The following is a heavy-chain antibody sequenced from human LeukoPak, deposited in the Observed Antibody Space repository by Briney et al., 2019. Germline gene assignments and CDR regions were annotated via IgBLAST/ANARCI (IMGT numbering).Heavy chain of an antibody. CDR1: GLTFSTNA. D-gene: IGHD4-23*01. CDR2: FGGTGGDI. J-gene: IGHJ4*02. Sequence: QPGGSLRLSCAASGLTFSTNAMAWVRQAPGKGLEWVSAFGGTGGDINYADSVKGRFTISRDNSKGILYLQMNSLRAEDTAVYYCAKDILRWAFDYWGQGILVTVSS. CDR3: AKDILRWAFDY. V-gene: IGHV3-23*01.